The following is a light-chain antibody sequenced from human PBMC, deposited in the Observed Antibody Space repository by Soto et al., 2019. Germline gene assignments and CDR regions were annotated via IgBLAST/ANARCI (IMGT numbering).Light chain of an antibody. CDR3: QQRSNWPWT. CDR2: DAS. CDR1: QSVSSY. Sequence: EIVLTQSPATLSLSPGERATLSCRASQSVSSYLAWRQQKPGQAPRLLIYDASNRATGIPARFSGSGSGTDFTLTISSLEPEDFAVYYCQQRSNWPWTFGQGTKV. J-gene: IGKJ1*01. V-gene: IGKV3-11*01.